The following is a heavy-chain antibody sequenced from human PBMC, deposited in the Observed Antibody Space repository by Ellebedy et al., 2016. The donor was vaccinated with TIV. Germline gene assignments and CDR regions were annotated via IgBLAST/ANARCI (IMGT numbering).Heavy chain of an antibody. CDR2: INQGGSER. D-gene: IGHD4-17*01. J-gene: IGHJ3*02. CDR3: ATDGSYGDYRSPTHAFEM. Sequence: GESLKISCAASGFSFRSYWMTWVRQAPGKGLEWVANINQGGSERHYVDSVKGRFTISRDNTKSSLYLQMNNLSAEDSAVYYCATDGSYGDYRSPTHAFEMWGQGTMVTVSS. V-gene: IGHV3-7*01. CDR1: GFSFRSYW.